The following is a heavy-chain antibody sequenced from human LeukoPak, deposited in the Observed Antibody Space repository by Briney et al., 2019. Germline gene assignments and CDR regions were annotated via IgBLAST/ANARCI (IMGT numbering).Heavy chain of an antibody. CDR1: GGSFSGYY. CDR3: ARVAARRVRRTYYMDV. J-gene: IGHJ6*03. V-gene: IGHV4-34*01. D-gene: IGHD6-6*01. Sequence: MPSETLSLTCAVYGGSFSGYYWSWIRQPPGKGLEWIGEINHSGSTNYNPSLKSRVTISVDTSNNQFSLKLSSVTAADTAVYYCARVAARRVRRTYYMDVWGKGTTVTVSS. CDR2: INHSGST.